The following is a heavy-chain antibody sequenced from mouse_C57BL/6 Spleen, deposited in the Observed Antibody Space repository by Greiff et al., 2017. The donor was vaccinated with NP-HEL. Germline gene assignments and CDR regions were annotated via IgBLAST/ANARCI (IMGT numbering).Heavy chain of an antibody. J-gene: IGHJ1*03. CDR2: IYPGNSDT. CDR3: TNYYGSSYGWYVDV. Sequence: EVQLQQSGTVLARPGASVKMSCKTSGYTFTSYWMHWVKQRPGQGLEWIGAIYPGNSDTSYNQKFKGKAKLTAVTSASTAYMELSSLTNEDSAVYYCTNYYGSSYGWYVDVWGTGTTVTVSS. CDR1: GYTFTSYW. D-gene: IGHD1-1*01. V-gene: IGHV1-5*01.